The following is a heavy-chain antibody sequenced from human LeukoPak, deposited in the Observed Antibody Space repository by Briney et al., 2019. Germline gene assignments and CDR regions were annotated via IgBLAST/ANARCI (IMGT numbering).Heavy chain of an antibody. CDR2: TKTDGSQI. Sequence: SGGSLRLSCVASGFTFSSYWMTWVRQAPGKGLEWVANTKTDGSQIYYVDSVKGRFTISRDNAKNSLYLQMNSLRAEDTAVYYCARDLNWETYWGQGTLVSVSS. V-gene: IGHV3-7*01. D-gene: IGHD7-27*01. CDR1: GFTFSSYW. CDR3: ARDLNWETY. J-gene: IGHJ4*02.